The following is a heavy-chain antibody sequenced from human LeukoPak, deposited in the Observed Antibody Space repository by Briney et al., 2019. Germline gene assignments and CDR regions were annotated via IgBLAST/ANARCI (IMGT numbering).Heavy chain of an antibody. D-gene: IGHD5-12*01. CDR2: IYHNGNT. CDR1: GASIRSTHW. J-gene: IGHJ3*02. Sequence: SETLSLTCGVSGASIRSTHWWTWVRQPPGKGLEWIGEIYHNGNTEYNPSLSSRLLISVDKSKNQFSLKLSSVTAADTAVYYCARGGDIVALDAFDIWGQGTMVTVSS. V-gene: IGHV4-4*02. CDR3: ARGGDIVALDAFDI.